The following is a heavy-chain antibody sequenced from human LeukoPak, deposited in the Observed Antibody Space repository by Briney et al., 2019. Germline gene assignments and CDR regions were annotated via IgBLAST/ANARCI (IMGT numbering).Heavy chain of an antibody. J-gene: IGHJ2*01. V-gene: IGHV4-59*01. CDR3: ARAVSSRTNWYFDL. CDR2: IYYSGST. CDR1: GGSISSYY. Sequence: SETLSLTCTVSGGSISSYYWSWIRQPPGKGLEWIGYIYYSGSTNYNPSLKSQVTISVDTSKNQFSLKLSSVTAADTAVYYCARAVSSRTNWYFDLWGRGTLVTVSS. D-gene: IGHD2-2*01.